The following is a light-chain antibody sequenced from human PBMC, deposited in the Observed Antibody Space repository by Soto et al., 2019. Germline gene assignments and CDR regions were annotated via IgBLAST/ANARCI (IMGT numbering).Light chain of an antibody. CDR3: QAYDYSLPASV. CDR1: SSNLGAGYD. V-gene: IGLV1-40*01. J-gene: IGLJ2*01. Sequence: QSVLTQPPSVSGAPGQRVTLSCTGNSSNLGAGYDVPWYQQLPGAAPKLVIFGNRNRPSGVAERFSGSKSGTSASLAITGLQAEDEADYYCQAYDYSLPASVFGGGTKLTVL. CDR2: GNR.